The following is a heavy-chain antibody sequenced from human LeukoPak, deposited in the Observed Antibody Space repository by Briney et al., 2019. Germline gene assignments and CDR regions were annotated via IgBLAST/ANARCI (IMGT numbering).Heavy chain of an antibody. V-gene: IGHV4-38-2*02. D-gene: IGHD3-10*01. CDR2: MYHSGST. J-gene: IGHJ3*02. CDR1: GYSISSGYD. CDR3: AKSNGYGLVDI. Sequence: SETLSLTCTVSGYSISSGYDWGWIRPPPGKGLERIGSMYHSGSTNYNPSLKSRVTISVDTSKNQFFLKLSSVTAADTAVYYCAKSNGYGLVDIWGQGTMVTVSS.